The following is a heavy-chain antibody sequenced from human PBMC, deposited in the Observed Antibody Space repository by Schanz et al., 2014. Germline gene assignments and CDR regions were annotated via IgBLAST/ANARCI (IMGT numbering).Heavy chain of an antibody. CDR1: GFSVGNKY. V-gene: IGHV3-23*01. J-gene: IGHJ5*02. D-gene: IGHD1-1*01. CDR2: IGVDGTTT. Sequence: EVQLLESGGGLVQPGGSLRLSCAASGFSVGNKYMNWLRQAPGKGLEWVSVIGVDGTTTYYADSVKGRFTISRDNSKNLLYLQMNSLRAKDTAVYYCTRDVRLDRRGNWFDPWGQGTLVTVSS. CDR3: TRDVRLDRRGNWFDP.